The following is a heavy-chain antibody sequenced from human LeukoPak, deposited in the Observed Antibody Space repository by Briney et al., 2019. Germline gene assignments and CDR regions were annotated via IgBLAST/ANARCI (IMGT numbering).Heavy chain of an antibody. CDR3: AKDPIPAAILTYFDY. D-gene: IGHD2-2*01. Sequence: GGSLSLSCAASGFTFISYSMNWVRQAPGKGLEWVSSISSSSSYIYYADSVKGRFTISRDNAKNSLYLQMNSLRAEDTAVYYCAKDPIPAAILTYFDYWGQGTLVTVSS. V-gene: IGHV3-21*01. J-gene: IGHJ4*02. CDR2: ISSSSSYI. CDR1: GFTFISYS.